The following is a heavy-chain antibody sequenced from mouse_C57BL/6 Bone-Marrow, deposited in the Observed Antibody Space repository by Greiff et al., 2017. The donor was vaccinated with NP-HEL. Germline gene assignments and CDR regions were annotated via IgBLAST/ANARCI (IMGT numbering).Heavy chain of an antibody. D-gene: IGHD2-4*01. V-gene: IGHV1-18*01. CDR2: INPNNGGT. Sequence: EVQLQQSGPELVKPGASVKIPCKASGYTFTDYNMDWVKQSHGKSLEWIGDINPNNGGTIYNQKFKGKATLTVDKSSSTAYMELRSLTSEDTAVYYCAQAGDDYDPFFAYWGQGTLVTVSA. J-gene: IGHJ3*01. CDR1: GYTFTDYN. CDR3: AQAGDDYDPFFAY.